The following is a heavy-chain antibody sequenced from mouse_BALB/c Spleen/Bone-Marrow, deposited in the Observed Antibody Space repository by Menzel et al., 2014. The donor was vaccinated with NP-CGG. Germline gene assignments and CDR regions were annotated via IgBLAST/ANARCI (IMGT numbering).Heavy chain of an antibody. J-gene: IGHJ4*01. Sequence: VKLMESGPELVRPGVSVKISCKGSGYTFTDYAMHWVKQSHAKSLEWIGVISTYSGNTNYNQKFKGKATMTVDKSSSTAYTELARLTSEDSAIYYCARSEYGNSYAMDYWGQGTSVTVSS. V-gene: IGHV1-67*01. CDR1: GYTFTDYA. CDR2: ISTYSGNT. D-gene: IGHD2-10*02. CDR3: ARSEYGNSYAMDY.